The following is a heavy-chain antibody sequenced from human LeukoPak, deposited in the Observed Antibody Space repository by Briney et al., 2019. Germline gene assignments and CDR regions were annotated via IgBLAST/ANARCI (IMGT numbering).Heavy chain of an antibody. CDR2: MYISGST. D-gene: IGHD5-24*01. Sequence: SETLSLTCSVSGGSISSHYWSWIRQPAGKGLEWIGRMYISGSTNYNPPLRSRVTMSLDTSKNQFSLKLSSVTAADTAVYYCARDSGMATIWGDAFDIWGQGTMVTVSS. CDR1: GGSISSHY. J-gene: IGHJ3*02. V-gene: IGHV4-4*07. CDR3: ARDSGMATIWGDAFDI.